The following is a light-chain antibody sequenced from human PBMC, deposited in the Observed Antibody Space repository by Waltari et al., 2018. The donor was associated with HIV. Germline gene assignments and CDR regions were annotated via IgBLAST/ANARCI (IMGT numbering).Light chain of an antibody. CDR1: NIGIKS. CDR2: YDT. Sequence: SYVLTQPPSVSVAPGKTASITCGGNNIGIKSVHWYQQKPGQAPVLVIYYDTDRPSGIPERFSGSNSGNTATLTISRVEAGDEADYYCQVWDNNSDHVVFGGGTKLTVL. J-gene: IGLJ2*01. V-gene: IGLV3-21*04. CDR3: QVWDNNSDHVV.